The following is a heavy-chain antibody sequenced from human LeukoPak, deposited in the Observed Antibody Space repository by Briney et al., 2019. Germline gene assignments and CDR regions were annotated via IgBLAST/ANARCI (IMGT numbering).Heavy chain of an antibody. D-gene: IGHD4-23*01. J-gene: IGHJ4*01. CDR1: GVSFNGYY. CDR3: GRVRSSLYGSSSDFDY. V-gene: IGHV4-34*01. Sequence: SEALSLTCAVYGVSFNGYYWSWIRQPPGKGLEWLWDINNSGTNNYNPSYNSRVTISVDTSKNHYSLQLSSVAAADTAVYYCGRVRSSLYGSSSDFDYWGQGTLVNGSS. CDR2: INNSGTN.